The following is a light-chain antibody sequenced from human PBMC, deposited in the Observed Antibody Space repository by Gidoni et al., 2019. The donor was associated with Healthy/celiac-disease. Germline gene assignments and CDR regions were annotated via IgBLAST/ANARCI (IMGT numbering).Light chain of an antibody. V-gene: IGKV1-39*01. CDR1: QSIRRY. J-gene: IGKJ1*01. CDR2: AAS. Sequence: DIQMPPSPSSLSASVGDRVTITCRASQSIRRYLNWYQQKPGKAPKVLIYAASSLQSGVPSRFSGSGSGTDFTLTISSLQPEDFATYYCQQSYSTPRTFGQGTKVEIK. CDR3: QQSYSTPRT.